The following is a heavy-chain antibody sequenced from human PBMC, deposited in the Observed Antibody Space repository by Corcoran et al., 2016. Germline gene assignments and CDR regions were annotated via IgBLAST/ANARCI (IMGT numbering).Heavy chain of an antibody. CDR3: AKDIVRGFNIPPRYYYYYGMDV. CDR1: GFTFSSYG. D-gene: IGHD3-10*01. CDR2: ISYDGSNK. Sequence: QVQLVESGGGVVQPGRSLRLSCAASGFTFSSYGMHWVRQAPGKGLEWVAVISYDGSNKYYAESVKGRFTISRDNSKNTLYLQMNSLRAEDTAVYYCAKDIVRGFNIPPRYYYYYGMDVWGQGTTVTVSS. J-gene: IGHJ6*02. V-gene: IGHV3-30*18.